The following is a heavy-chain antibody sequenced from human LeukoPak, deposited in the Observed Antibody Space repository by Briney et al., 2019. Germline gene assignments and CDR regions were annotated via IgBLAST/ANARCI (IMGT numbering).Heavy chain of an antibody. CDR1: GFTFSSYA. CDR2: ISYDGSNK. D-gene: IGHD6-13*01. J-gene: IGHJ4*02. CDR3: ARARGAAAGTLFDY. Sequence: GRSLRLSCAASGFTFSSYAMHWVRQAPGKGLEWVAVISYDGSNKYYADSVKGRFTISRDNSKNTLYLQMNSLRAEDTAVYYCARARGAAAGTLFDYWGQGTLVTVSS. V-gene: IGHV3-30-3*01.